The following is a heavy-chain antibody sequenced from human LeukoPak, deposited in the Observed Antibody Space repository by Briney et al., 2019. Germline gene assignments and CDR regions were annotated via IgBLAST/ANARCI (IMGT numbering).Heavy chain of an antibody. J-gene: IGHJ4*02. D-gene: IGHD3-3*01. CDR3: ARVGYYDFWSGYYLDY. CDR2: ISSSSSTI. Sequence: PGGSLRLSCAASGFTFSSYSMNWVRQAPGKGLEWVSYISSSSSTIYYADSVKGRFTISRDNAKNSLYLQMNSLRAEDTAVYYCARVGYYDFWSGYYLDYWGQGTLVTVSS. V-gene: IGHV3-48*01. CDR1: GFTFSSYS.